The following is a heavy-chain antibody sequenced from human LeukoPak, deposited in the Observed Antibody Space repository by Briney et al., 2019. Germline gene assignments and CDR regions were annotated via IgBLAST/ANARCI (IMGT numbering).Heavy chain of an antibody. CDR1: GFTFSNYW. D-gene: IGHD1-26*01. V-gene: IGHV3-7*01. Sequence: GGSLRLSCAASGFTFSNYWMSWVRQAPGKGLEWVANIKQDGSEKYYVDSVKGRFTISRDNAKNSLYLQMNSLRAEDTAVYYCARDSWELRGPWSQGTLVTVSS. CDR2: IKQDGSEK. CDR3: ARDSWELRGP. J-gene: IGHJ4*02.